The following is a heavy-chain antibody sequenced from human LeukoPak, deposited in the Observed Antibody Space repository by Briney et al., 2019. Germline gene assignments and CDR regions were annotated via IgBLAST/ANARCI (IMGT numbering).Heavy chain of an antibody. V-gene: IGHV3-30-3*01. Sequence: GGSLRLSCAASGFTFSSYAMHWVRQAPGKGLEWVAVISYDGSNKYYADSVKSRFTISRDNSKNTLYLQMNSLRAEDTAVYYCASNYYDSSGYYFDYWGQGTLVTVSS. D-gene: IGHD3-22*01. CDR3: ASNYYDSSGYYFDY. CDR2: ISYDGSNK. J-gene: IGHJ4*02. CDR1: GFTFSSYA.